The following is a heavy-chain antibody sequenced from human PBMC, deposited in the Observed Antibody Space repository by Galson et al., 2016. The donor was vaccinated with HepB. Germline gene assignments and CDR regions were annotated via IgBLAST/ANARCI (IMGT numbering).Heavy chain of an antibody. V-gene: IGHV3-23*01. CDR1: GFTFNTYA. Sequence: SLRLSCAASGFTFNTYAMTWVRQAPGKGLECVATISGNGIGTAYAGSVKGRFTISRDNSKNTVYLQVNSLRAEDTAVYYCAKGTLGQCSGSICHPFDCGGQGTLVTVS. CDR2: ISGNGIGT. J-gene: IGHJ4*02. CDR3: AKGTLGQCSGSICHPFDC. D-gene: IGHD2-15*01.